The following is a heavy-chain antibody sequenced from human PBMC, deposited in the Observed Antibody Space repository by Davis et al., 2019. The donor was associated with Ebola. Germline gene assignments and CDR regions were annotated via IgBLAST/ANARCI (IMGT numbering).Heavy chain of an antibody. CDR2: ISGSGGST. J-gene: IGHJ6*02. D-gene: IGHD6-13*01. CDR1: GFTFSSYA. V-gene: IGHV3-23*01. Sequence: GESLKISCAASGFTFSSYAMSWVRQAPGKGLEWVSAISGSGGSTYYADSVKGRFTISRDNSKNTLYLQMNSLRAEDTAVYYCAKDPTRQQLVLEYYYGMDVWGQGTTVTVSS. CDR3: AKDPTRQQLVLEYYYGMDV.